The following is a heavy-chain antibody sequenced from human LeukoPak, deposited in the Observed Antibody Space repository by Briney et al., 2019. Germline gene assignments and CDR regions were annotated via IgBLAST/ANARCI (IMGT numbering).Heavy chain of an antibody. Sequence: PSETLSLTCTVSGGSISSGSYYWSWIRQPAGKGLEWIGRIYTSGSTNYNPSLESRATISVDTSKNQFSLKLSSVTAADTAVYYCARDNDSSGYYSGDYYFYYYMDVWGKGTTVTVSS. CDR1: GGSISSGSYY. V-gene: IGHV4-61*02. CDR2: IYTSGST. CDR3: ARDNDSSGYYSGDYYFYYYMDV. D-gene: IGHD3-22*01. J-gene: IGHJ6*03.